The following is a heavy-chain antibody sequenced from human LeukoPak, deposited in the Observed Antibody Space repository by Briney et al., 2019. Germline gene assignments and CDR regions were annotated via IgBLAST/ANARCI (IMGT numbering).Heavy chain of an antibody. CDR1: GFTFSSYA. V-gene: IGHV3-23*01. CDR2: ISGSGGST. J-gene: IGHJ4*02. CDR3: AKFSEAFGELLPDY. Sequence: GGSLRLSCAASGFTFSSYAMSWVRQAPGKGLEWVSAISGSGGSTYYTDSVKGRFTISRDNTKNTLYLQMNSLRAEDTAVYYCAKFSEAFGELLPDYWGQGTLVTVSS. D-gene: IGHD3-10*01.